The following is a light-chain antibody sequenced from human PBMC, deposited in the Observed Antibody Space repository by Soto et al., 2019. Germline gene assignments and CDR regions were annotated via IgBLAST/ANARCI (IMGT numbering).Light chain of an antibody. CDR2: GAS. CDR3: QQYNNWWT. J-gene: IGKJ1*01. Sequence: EIVMTQSPATLSVSPGERVTLSCRASQSVSSSLARYQQKPGQAPRLLIYGASTRAIGIPARFSGSGSETEFTLTISSLQSEDFAVYYCQQYNNWWTFGQGTKVEIK. CDR1: QSVSSS. V-gene: IGKV3-15*01.